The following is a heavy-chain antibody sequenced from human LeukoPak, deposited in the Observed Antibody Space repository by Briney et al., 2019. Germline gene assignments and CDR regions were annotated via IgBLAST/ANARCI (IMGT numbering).Heavy chain of an antibody. J-gene: IGHJ6*03. CDR2: ISSSGSTI. D-gene: IGHD5-18*01. CDR1: GFTFSSYE. Sequence: PGGSLRLSCAASGFTFSSYEMNWVRQAPGKGLEWVSYISSSGSTIYYADSVKGRFTISRDNAKNSLYLQMNSLRAEDTALYYCARGGTAMAPYYYYYYYMDVWGKGTTVTVSS. V-gene: IGHV3-48*03. CDR3: ARGGTAMAPYYYYYYYMDV.